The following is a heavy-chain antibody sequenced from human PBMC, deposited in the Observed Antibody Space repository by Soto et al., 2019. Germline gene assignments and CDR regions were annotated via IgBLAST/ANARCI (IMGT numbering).Heavy chain of an antibody. CDR3: ARIEASAAGYYYYGMDV. CDR2: IDWDDDK. CDR1: GFSLSTSGMC. D-gene: IGHD6-13*01. Sequence: SGPTLVNPTQTLTLNCTFSGFSLSTSGMCVSWIRQPPGKALEWLALIDWDDDKYYSTSLKTRLTISKDTSKNQVVLTMTNMDPVDTATYYCARIEASAAGYYYYGMDVWGQGTTVTVSS. J-gene: IGHJ6*02. V-gene: IGHV2-70*01.